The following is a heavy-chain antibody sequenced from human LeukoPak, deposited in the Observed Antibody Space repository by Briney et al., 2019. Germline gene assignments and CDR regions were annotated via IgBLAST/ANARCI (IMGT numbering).Heavy chain of an antibody. CDR2: IYYSGST. V-gene: IGHV4-59*08. CDR3: ARHNYYYDSSGYYSNFDY. D-gene: IGHD3-22*01. Sequence: SETLSLTCTVSGGSISSYYWSWIRQPPGKGLEWIGYIYYSGSTNYNPSLKSRVTISVDTSKNQFSLKLSSVTAADTAVYYCARHNYYYDSSGYYSNFDYWAREPWSPSPQ. J-gene: IGHJ4*02. CDR1: GGSISSYY.